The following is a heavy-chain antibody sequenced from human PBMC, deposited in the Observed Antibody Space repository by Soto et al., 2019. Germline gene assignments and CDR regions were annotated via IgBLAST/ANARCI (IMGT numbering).Heavy chain of an antibody. CDR2: IYYSGST. J-gene: IGHJ4*02. CDR3: ARCSCGDGYNYGFDY. CDR1: GGSISSYY. D-gene: IGHD5-12*01. V-gene: IGHV4-59*01. Sequence: SETLSLTCTVSGGSISSYYWSWIRQPPGKGLEWVGYIYYSGSTTYNPSLKSRVTMSVDTSKNQFSLKLRSVTAADTAVYYCARCSCGDGYNYGFDYWGQGTLVTVSS.